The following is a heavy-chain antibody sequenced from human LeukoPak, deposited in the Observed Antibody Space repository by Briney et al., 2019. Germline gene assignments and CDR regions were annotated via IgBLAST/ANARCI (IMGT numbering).Heavy chain of an antibody. CDR3: AKVLGGAVAPYAFDI. D-gene: IGHD6-19*01. V-gene: IGHV3-53*01. Sequence: GGSLRLSCAASGFTVSSNYMSWVRQAPGKGLEWVSVIYSGGSTYYADSVKGRFTISRDNSKNTLYLQMNSLRAEDTAVYYCAKVLGGAVAPYAFDIWGQGTMVTVSS. J-gene: IGHJ3*02. CDR1: GFTVSSNY. CDR2: IYSGGST.